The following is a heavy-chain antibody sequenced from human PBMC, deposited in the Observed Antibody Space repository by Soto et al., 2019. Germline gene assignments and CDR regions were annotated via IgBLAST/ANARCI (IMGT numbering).Heavy chain of an antibody. CDR1: GDSVSSNSAA. Sequence: SQTLSLTCAISGDSVSSNSAAWNWIRQSPSRGLEWLGRTYYRSKWYNDYAVSVKSRITINPDTSKNQFSLQLNSVTPEDTAVYYCARGEGGIAVAGTGSRYYYYYGMDVWGQGTTVTVSS. V-gene: IGHV6-1*01. J-gene: IGHJ6*02. CDR2: TYYRSKWYN. CDR3: ARGEGGIAVAGTGSRYYYYYGMDV. D-gene: IGHD6-19*01.